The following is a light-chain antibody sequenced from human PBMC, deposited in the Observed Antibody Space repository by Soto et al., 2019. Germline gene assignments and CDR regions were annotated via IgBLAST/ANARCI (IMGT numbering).Light chain of an antibody. Sequence: DIQMTQSPSTLSASVGDRVTITCRASESISSWLAWYQQKPGKAPKLLIYYASILESGVPSRFSGSGSGTEFTLTISSLQPDDFATYHCQQYNSYWTFGQGTKV. J-gene: IGKJ1*01. CDR2: YAS. V-gene: IGKV1-5*01. CDR1: ESISSW. CDR3: QQYNSYWT.